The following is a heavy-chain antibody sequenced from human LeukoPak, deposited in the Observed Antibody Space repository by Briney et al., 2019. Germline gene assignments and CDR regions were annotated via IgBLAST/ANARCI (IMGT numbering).Heavy chain of an antibody. D-gene: IGHD2-15*01. CDR3: ARGGGSHRITGDAFDI. V-gene: IGHV4-39*07. CDR2: IYYSGST. CDR1: GGSISSSSYY. Sequence: PSGTLSLTCTVSGGSISSSSYYWGWIRQPPGKGLEWIGSIYYSGSTYYNPSLKSRVTISVDTSKNQFSLKLSSVTAADTAVYYCARGGGSHRITGDAFDIWGQGTMVTVSS. J-gene: IGHJ3*02.